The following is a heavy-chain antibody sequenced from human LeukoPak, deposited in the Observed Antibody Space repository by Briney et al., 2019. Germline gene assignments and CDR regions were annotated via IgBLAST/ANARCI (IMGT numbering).Heavy chain of an antibody. J-gene: IGHJ4*02. V-gene: IGHV3-53*01. Sequence: GGSLRLSCAASGFTVSSTYMAWVRQAPGKGLEWVSFMYSEDNKYYADSVKGRITISRDDSKNTLYLQMNSLRAEDTAVYYCARGVDYYDSSGTIDYWGQGTLVTVSS. CDR3: ARGVDYYDSSGTIDY. CDR1: GFTVSSTY. D-gene: IGHD3-22*01. CDR2: MYSEDNK.